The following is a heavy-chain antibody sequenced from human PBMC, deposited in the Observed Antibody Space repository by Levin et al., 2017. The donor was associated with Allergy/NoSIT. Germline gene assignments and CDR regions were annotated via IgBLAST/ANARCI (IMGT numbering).Heavy chain of an antibody. CDR2: IYYSGST. J-gene: IGHJ6*03. V-gene: IGHV4-59*01. CDR3: ARGLGYSGYEKDHYYYVDV. Sequence: PSQTLSLPCTVSGGSISSYYWSWPRQPPGKGLEWIGYIYYSGSTNYNPSLKSRVTISVDTPKNQFSLKLSSVTAADTAVYYCARGLGYSGYEKDHYYYVDVWGKGTTVTVSS. D-gene: IGHD5-12*01. CDR1: GGSISSYY.